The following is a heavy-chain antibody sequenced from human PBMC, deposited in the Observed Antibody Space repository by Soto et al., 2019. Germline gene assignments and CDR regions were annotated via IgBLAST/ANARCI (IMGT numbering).Heavy chain of an antibody. V-gene: IGHV3-53*01. J-gene: IGHJ4*02. CDR3: ARGRDTRSIFDY. D-gene: IGHD5-18*01. Sequence: GGSLRLSCAASGFTVNSCYMTWVRQAPGKGLEWVSLIDSGGLTYYADSVRGRFSISRDNSKNTLYLHMDSLRAEDTAVYYCARGRDTRSIFDYWGQGALVTVSS. CDR1: GFTVNSCY. CDR2: IDSGGLT.